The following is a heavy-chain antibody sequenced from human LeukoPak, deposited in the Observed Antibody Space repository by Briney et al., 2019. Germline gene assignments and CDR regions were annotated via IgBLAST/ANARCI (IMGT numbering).Heavy chain of an antibody. CDR3: ARGAHRPRYYYDSSGQSVY. D-gene: IGHD3-22*01. J-gene: IGHJ4*02. V-gene: IGHV3-48*03. CDR1: GFTFSSYE. Sequence: GGSLRLSCAASGFTFSSYEMNWVRQAPGKGLEWVSYISSSGSTIYYADSVKGRFTISRDNAKNSLYLQMNSLGAEDTAVYYCARGAHRPRYYYDSSGQSVYWGQGTLVTVSS. CDR2: ISSSGSTI.